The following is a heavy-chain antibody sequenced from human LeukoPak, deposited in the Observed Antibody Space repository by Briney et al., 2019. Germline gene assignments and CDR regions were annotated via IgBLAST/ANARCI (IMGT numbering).Heavy chain of an antibody. Sequence: PGGSLRLSCAASGFTFCSYWMSCVREAPGEGGECGPNIKQDGSEQYYVESVKVRFTISRPNAQKSLYLQMNSLRAEDTAVCYCARVRGSYYLDYWGQGTLVPVSS. CDR1: GFTFCSYW. CDR3: ARVRGSYYLDY. J-gene: IGHJ4*02. D-gene: IGHD1-26*01. CDR2: IKQDGSEQ. V-gene: IGHV3-7*01.